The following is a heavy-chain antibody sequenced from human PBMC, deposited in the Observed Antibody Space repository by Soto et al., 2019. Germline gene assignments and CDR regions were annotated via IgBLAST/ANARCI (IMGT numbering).Heavy chain of an antibody. D-gene: IGHD2-2*01. CDR1: GGIFNRYS. J-gene: IGHJ4*02. Sequence: QVQLVQSGAEVKKPGSSVKVSCKASGGIFNRYSVSWVRQAPGQGLEWMGRIIPLFGITNYAQKFQGRVMITADKSTNTAYMEVNGLRSEHTALYYCATFYGGHCTTTTCYGDFDYWGQGTLVTVTS. V-gene: IGHV1-69*02. CDR3: ATFYGGHCTTTTCYGDFDY. CDR2: IIPLFGIT.